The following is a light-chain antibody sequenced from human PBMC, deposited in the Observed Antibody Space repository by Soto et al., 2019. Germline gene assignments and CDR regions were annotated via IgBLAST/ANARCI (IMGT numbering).Light chain of an antibody. J-gene: IGKJ1*01. V-gene: IGKV3-20*01. CDR2: GAS. CDR1: QSVSSNY. CDR3: QQYGSSPWT. Sequence: EIVLTQSPGTLSLSPGEGATLSCRASQSVSSNYLAWYQQKPGQAPRLLIYGASSRATGIPDRFSGSGSGTHFTLTISRLEPEDFAVYYCQQYGSSPWTFGQGTKVDI.